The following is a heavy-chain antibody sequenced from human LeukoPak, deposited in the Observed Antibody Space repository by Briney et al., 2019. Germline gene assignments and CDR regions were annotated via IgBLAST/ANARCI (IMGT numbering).Heavy chain of an antibody. CDR1: GFSFRDYW. CDR2: ISGSGTDT. Sequence: GSLRLSCAASGFSFRDYWMSWVRQAPGKGLEWVSAISGSGTDTFYANSVKGRFTISRDNPKNTLYLQMNSLRAEDTAVYYCAKGGGSSCYSPSDYWGQGTLVTVSS. D-gene: IGHD2-15*01. CDR3: AKGGGSSCYSPSDY. J-gene: IGHJ4*02. V-gene: IGHV3-23*01.